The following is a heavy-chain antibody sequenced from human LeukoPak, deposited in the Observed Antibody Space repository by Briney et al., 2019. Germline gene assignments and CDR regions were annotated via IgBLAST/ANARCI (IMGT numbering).Heavy chain of an antibody. CDR3: ARDKDSYGYMSAFDI. CDR2: IIPIFGTA. V-gene: IGHV1-69*05. Sequence: ASVKVSCKASGGTFSSYAISWVRQAPGQGLEWMGGIIPIFGTANYAQKLQGRVTITTDESTSTAYMELSSLRSEDTAVYYCARDKDSYGYMSAFDIWGQGTMVTVSS. D-gene: IGHD5-18*01. CDR1: GGTFSSYA. J-gene: IGHJ3*02.